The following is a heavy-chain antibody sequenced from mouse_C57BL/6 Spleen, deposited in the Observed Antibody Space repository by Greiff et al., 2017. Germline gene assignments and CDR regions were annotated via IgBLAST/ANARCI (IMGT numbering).Heavy chain of an antibody. CDR1: GFTFSSYA. V-gene: IGHV5-9-1*02. CDR2: ISSGGDYI. J-gene: IGHJ1*03. D-gene: IGHD1-1*01. CDR3: TRDRDYGSSYGWYFEV. Sequence: DVKLVASGEGLVKPGGSLKLSCAASGFTFSSYAMSWVRQTPEKRLEWVAYISSGGDYIYYADTVKGRFTISRDNARNTLYLQMSSLKSEDTAMYYCTRDRDYGSSYGWYFEVWGTGTTVTVSS.